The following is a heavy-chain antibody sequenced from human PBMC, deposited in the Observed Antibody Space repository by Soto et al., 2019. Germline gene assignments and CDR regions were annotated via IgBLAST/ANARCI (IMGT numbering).Heavy chain of an antibody. Sequence: SETLSLTCTVSGGSISSYYWSWIRQPPGKGLEWIGYIYYSGSTNYNPSLKNRVTISVDTSKNQFSLKLRSVTATDTAVYYCARDRGLYCTDGVCPSWFDPWGQGTLVTVSS. CDR2: IYYSGST. CDR1: GGSISSYY. CDR3: ARDRGLYCTDGVCPSWFDP. D-gene: IGHD2-8*01. J-gene: IGHJ5*02. V-gene: IGHV4-59*01.